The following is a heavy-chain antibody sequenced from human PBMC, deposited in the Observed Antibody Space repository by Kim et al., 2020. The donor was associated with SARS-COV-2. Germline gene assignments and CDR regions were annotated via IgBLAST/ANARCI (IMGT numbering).Heavy chain of an antibody. V-gene: IGHV3-74*01. CDR3: AKVGDYDSSGFYAFFRS. Sequence: SEKGRFTISRGNAKNTLYLQMNGLRTEETAVYYCAKVGDYDSSGFYAFFRSWGQGTRVTVSS. D-gene: IGHD3-22*01. J-gene: IGHJ5*02.